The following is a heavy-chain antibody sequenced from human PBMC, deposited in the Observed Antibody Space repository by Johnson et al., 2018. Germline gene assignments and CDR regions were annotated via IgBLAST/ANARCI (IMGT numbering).Heavy chain of an antibody. J-gene: IGHJ2*01. V-gene: IGHV5-51*03. Sequence: VQLVQSGAEVKKPGESLKISCKGSGYSFTTSWIGWVRKMPGTGLEWLGIIYPGDSDTRYRPSFHGQVTISADKSSPTAHLQWSSRKASDSAMYYCARRGGGRWKHWYFDLWGRGTLVTVSA. CDR1: GYSFTTSW. D-gene: IGHD3-10*01. CDR2: IYPGDSDT. CDR3: ARRGGGRWKHWYFDL.